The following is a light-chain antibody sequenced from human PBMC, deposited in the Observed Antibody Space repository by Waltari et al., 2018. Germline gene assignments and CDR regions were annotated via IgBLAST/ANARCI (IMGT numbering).Light chain of an antibody. Sequence: DSQMTQSPSTLSASVGDRVTITCRVSQDVVVWLAWYQLKPGQAPKLLIYAASSLQSGVPSRFSGSGSGTEFTLTISSLQPDDFATYYCQQYNSFWTFGQGTKVEIK. CDR1: QDVVVW. CDR2: AAS. J-gene: IGKJ1*01. CDR3: QQYNSFWT. V-gene: IGKV1-5*01.